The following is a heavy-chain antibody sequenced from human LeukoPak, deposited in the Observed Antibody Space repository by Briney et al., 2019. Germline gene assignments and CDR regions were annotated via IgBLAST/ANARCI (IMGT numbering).Heavy chain of an antibody. J-gene: IGHJ3*02. Sequence: GGSLRLSCADSGFTFKNSWMRWVRQAPGKVLEWVANIKQDGSEKYYVDSVKGRFTISRDNAKNSLYLQMNSLRAEDTAIYYCARESNWAFATWGQCTVVTVSS. CDR3: ARESNWAFAT. CDR2: IKQDGSEK. CDR1: GFTFKNSW. V-gene: IGHV3-7*01. D-gene: IGHD2-8*01.